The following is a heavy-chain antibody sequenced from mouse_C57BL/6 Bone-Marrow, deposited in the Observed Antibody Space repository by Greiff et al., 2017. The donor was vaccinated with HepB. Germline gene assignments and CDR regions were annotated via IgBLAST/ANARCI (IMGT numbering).Heavy chain of an antibody. D-gene: IGHD2-3*01. Sequence: DVMLVESGGGLVKPGGSLKLSCAASGFTFSSYAMSWVRQTPEKRLEWVATISDGGSYTYYPDNVKGRFTISRDNAKNNLYLQMSHLKSEDTAMYYCARGIYDGYYRYYFDYWGQGTTLTVSS. CDR3: ARGIYDGYYRYYFDY. J-gene: IGHJ2*01. V-gene: IGHV5-4*03. CDR1: GFTFSSYA. CDR2: ISDGGSYT.